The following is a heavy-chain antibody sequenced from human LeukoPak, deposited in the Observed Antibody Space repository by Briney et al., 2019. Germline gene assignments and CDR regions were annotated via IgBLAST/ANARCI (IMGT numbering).Heavy chain of an antibody. Sequence: SETLSLTCTVSGDSISGYYWSWIRQPPGKGLEWIGYIYYSGSTNYNPSLKSRVTISVDTSKNQFSLKLSSVTAADTAVYYCARAPAPSGGVIVIFDYWGQGTLVTVSS. CDR1: GDSISGYY. V-gene: IGHV4-59*08. CDR2: IYYSGST. CDR3: ARAPAPSGGVIVIFDY. D-gene: IGHD3-16*02. J-gene: IGHJ4*02.